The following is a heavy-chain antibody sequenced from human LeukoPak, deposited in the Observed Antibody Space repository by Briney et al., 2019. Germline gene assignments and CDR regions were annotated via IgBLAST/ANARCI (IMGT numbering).Heavy chain of an antibody. J-gene: IGHJ4*02. V-gene: IGHV3-23*01. CDR2: ISDSGGNT. CDR3: AKKIPFDS. D-gene: IGHD2-21*01. Sequence: RGSPRLSCAASGFTFSSYTMSWVGQAPGKGLEWVSSISDSGGNTYYAHSVRGRFTISRDNSKNTLYLQMNSLRAEDTALYYCAKKIPFDSGGQATLVTVSS. CDR1: GFTFSSYT.